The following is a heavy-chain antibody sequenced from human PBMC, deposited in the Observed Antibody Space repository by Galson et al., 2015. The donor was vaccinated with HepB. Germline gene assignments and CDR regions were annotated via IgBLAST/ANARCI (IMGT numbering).Heavy chain of an antibody. J-gene: IGHJ4*02. CDR1: GYAFTDYY. Sequence: SVKVSCKASGYAFTDYYMHWLRQAPGQGPEWMGWINPDSGVTNFAPKFQGWVSMTRDTSLTTAYMVLNSLKFDDTAVYYCARGSSLGDYFSFLIDYWGQGTLVTVSS. D-gene: IGHD4-17*01. CDR2: INPDSGVT. V-gene: IGHV1-2*04. CDR3: ARGSSLGDYFSFLIDY.